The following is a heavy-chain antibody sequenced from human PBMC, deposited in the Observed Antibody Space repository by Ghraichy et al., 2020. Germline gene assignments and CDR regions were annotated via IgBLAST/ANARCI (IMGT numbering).Heavy chain of an antibody. D-gene: IGHD3-3*01. CDR2: IYTSGST. J-gene: IGHJ6*02. V-gene: IGHV4-4*07. Sequence: SETLSLTCTVSGGSISSYYWSWIRQPAGKGLEWIGRIYTSGSTNYNPSLKSRVTMSVDTSKNQFSLKLSSVTAADTAVYYCARDRGPGPTVLRFLEWLSFASYYYYYGMDVWGQGTTVTVSS. CDR3: ARDRGPGPTVLRFLEWLSFASYYYYYGMDV. CDR1: GGSISSYY.